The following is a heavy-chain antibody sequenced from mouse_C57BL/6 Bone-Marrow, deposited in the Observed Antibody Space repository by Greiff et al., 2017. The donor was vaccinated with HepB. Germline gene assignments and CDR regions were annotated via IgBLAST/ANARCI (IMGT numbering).Heavy chain of an antibody. CDR1: GFNIKDDY. V-gene: IGHV14-4*01. Sequence: VQLQQSGAELVRPGASVKLSCTASGFNIKDDYMHWVKQRPEQGLEWIGWIDPENGDTEYASKFQGKATITADTSSNTAYLQFSSLTAEDTAVYYCATEYGSSYWYFDVWGTGTTVTVSS. D-gene: IGHD1-1*01. J-gene: IGHJ1*03. CDR3: ATEYGSSYWYFDV. CDR2: IDPENGDT.